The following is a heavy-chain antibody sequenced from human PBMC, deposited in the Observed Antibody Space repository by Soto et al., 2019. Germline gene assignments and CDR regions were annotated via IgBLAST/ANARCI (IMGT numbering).Heavy chain of an antibody. CDR2: INIGNGNT. CDR3: ARATLCGGVCYHHVLDP. J-gene: IGHJ5*02. Sequence: ASVKVSCKTSGYTFTSYAIHWMRQAPGQGLEWMAWINIGNGNTKYSQKFQDRVTIIRDTSASTAYVELSSLRSEATAVYYCARATLCGGVCYHHVLDPWGQVPLVTVSS. V-gene: IGHV1-3*04. CDR1: GYTFTSYA. D-gene: IGHD2-21*02.